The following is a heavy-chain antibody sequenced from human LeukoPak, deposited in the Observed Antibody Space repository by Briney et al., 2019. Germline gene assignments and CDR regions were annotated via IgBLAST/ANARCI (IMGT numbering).Heavy chain of an antibody. CDR2: ISYDGSNK. Sequence: GGSLRLSCAASGFTFSSYGMHWVRQAPGKGLEWVAVISYDGSNKYYADSVKGRFTISRDNSKNTLYLQMNSLRAENTAVYYCAKEYYDILTVGYWGQGTLVTVSS. J-gene: IGHJ4*02. CDR3: AKEYYDILTVGY. CDR1: GFTFSSYG. V-gene: IGHV3-30*18. D-gene: IGHD3-9*01.